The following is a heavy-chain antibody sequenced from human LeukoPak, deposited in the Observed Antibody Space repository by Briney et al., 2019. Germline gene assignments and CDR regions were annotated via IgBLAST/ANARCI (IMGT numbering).Heavy chain of an antibody. CDR1: GFTFSSYW. V-gene: IGHV3-7*01. Sequence: PGGSLRLSCAASGFTFSSYWMSWVRQAPGKGLEWVANIKQDGSEKYYVDSVKGRFTISRDNAKNSLYLQMNSLRAEDTAVYYCASLDCSGGSCYRGWGQGTLVTVSS. CDR3: ASLDCSGGSCYRG. D-gene: IGHD2-15*01. J-gene: IGHJ4*02. CDR2: IKQDGSEK.